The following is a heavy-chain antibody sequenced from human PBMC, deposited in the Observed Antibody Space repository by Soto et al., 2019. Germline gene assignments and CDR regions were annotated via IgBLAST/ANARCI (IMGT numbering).Heavy chain of an antibody. CDR2: IYYSGST. J-gene: IGHJ5*02. V-gene: IGHV4-59*01. CDR3: ARDRCSGGSCYWTNNWFEP. Sequence: SETLSLTCTVSGGSISSYYWSWIRQPPGKGLEWIGYIYYSGSTNYNPSLKSRVTISVDTSKNQFSLKLSSVTAADTAVYYCARDRCSGGSCYWTNNWFEPWGQGTLVTVSS. CDR1: GGSISSYY. D-gene: IGHD2-15*01.